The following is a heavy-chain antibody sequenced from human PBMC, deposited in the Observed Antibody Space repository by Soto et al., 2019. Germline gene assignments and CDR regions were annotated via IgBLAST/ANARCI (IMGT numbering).Heavy chain of an antibody. CDR2: IYGDDDK. Sequence: QITLKESGPTLVKPTQTLTLTSTSSGFSPTTGGWGVGWIRHPPGKALEWLALIYGDDDKRYSPSLKSRLTITKDTSKNQVVLTMTNMDPVDTATYYCAHLTAMDLFDYWGQGTLVTVSS. J-gene: IGHJ4*02. CDR3: AHLTAMDLFDY. CDR1: GFSPTTGGWG. V-gene: IGHV2-5*02. D-gene: IGHD5-18*01.